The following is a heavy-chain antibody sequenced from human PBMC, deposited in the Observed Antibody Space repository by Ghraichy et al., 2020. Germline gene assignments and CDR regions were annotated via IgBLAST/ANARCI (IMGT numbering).Heavy chain of an antibody. Sequence: SQTLSLTCTVSGDSISSGGYYWSWIRQHPGKGLEWIGHIYYNGRPYYNPSLKSRILMSLETSKNQFSLNLTSVTAADTAIYYCARVPTTNWIDPWGPGTLVTVSS. D-gene: IGHD1-14*01. CDR2: IYYNGRP. CDR1: GDSISSGGYY. CDR3: ARVPTTNWIDP. J-gene: IGHJ5*02. V-gene: IGHV4-31*03.